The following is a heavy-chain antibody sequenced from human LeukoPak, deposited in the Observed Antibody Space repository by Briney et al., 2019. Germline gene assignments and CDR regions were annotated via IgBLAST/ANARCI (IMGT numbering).Heavy chain of an antibody. D-gene: IGHD6-6*01. Sequence: PGGSLRLSCEASGFTFSHYGMHWVRQAPGKGLEWVAVIWSDGTNQYYADSVRGRFTISRDNSKNTLYLQMNSLRAEDTAVYYCGKYGSSSTYYYYIDVWGKGTTVTVSS. J-gene: IGHJ6*03. CDR1: GFTFSHYG. V-gene: IGHV3-33*06. CDR2: IWSDGTNQ. CDR3: GKYGSSSTYYYYIDV.